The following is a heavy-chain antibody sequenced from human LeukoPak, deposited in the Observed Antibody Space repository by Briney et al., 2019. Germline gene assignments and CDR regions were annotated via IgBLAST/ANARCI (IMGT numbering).Heavy chain of an antibody. Sequence: GGSLRLSCAASEFTLNTYSVNWVRQAPGKGLEWLASIRGRSSTTYYADSVKGRFTISSDNAKNALYLQMNSLRAEDTAVYYCARVLNQVTTFGSSGHYDSGAFDVWGQGTMVTVSS. CDR2: IRGRSSTT. CDR3: ARVLNQVTTFGSSGHYDSGAFDV. D-gene: IGHD3-22*01. J-gene: IGHJ3*01. V-gene: IGHV3-48*04. CDR1: EFTLNTYS.